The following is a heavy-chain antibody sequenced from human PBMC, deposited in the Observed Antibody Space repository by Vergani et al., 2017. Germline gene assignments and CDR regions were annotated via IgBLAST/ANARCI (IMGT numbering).Heavy chain of an antibody. CDR1: GITMNTYA. D-gene: IGHD5-12*01. Sequence: EVQLLQSGGDLIHPGGSLRLSCVVSGITMNTYAMNWVRQAPGKGLEWVSGISATGGVRYYADSVKGRFTISRDRSKNTLFVEMSSLRVEDMATYYCVKGLYTYGGFDSTYYYHAMDVWGQGTTVTVSS. J-gene: IGHJ6*02. CDR2: ISATGGVR. CDR3: VKGLYTYGGFDSTYYYHAMDV. V-gene: IGHV3-23*01.